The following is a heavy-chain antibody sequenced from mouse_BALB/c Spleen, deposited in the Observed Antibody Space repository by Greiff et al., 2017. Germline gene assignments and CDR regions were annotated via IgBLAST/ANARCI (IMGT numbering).Heavy chain of an antibody. V-gene: IGHV5-6-5*01. CDR3: ARGRDGYDY. J-gene: IGHJ2*01. CDR2: ISSGGST. Sequence: DVKLVESGGGLVKPGGSLKLSCAASGFTFSSYAMSWVRQTPEKRLEWVASISSGGSTYYPDSVKGRFTISRDNARNILYLQMSSLRSEDTAMYYCARGRDGYDYWGQGTTLTVSS. D-gene: IGHD2-3*01. CDR1: GFTFSSYA.